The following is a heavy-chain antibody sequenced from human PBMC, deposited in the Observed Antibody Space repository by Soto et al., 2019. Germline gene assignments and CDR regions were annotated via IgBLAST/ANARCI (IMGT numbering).Heavy chain of an antibody. CDR2: SYHSGST. CDR1: GGSISSSNW. Sequence: QVQLQESGPGLVKPSGTLSLTCAVSGGSISSSNWWSWVRQPPGKGLEWIGESYHSGSTKYNPSLTSRVTISVAKSKNQFSRKLSSVTAADTAVYYCARVSGSYYYGMDVWGQGTTVTVSS. D-gene: IGHD6-25*01. CDR3: ARVSGSYYYGMDV. J-gene: IGHJ6*02. V-gene: IGHV4-4*02.